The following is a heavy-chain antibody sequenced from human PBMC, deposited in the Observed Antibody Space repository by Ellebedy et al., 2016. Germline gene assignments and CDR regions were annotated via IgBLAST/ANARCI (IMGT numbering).Heavy chain of an antibody. D-gene: IGHD3-3*01. CDR2: ISHDGANQ. V-gene: IGHV3-30*18. Sequence: GESLKTSXAASGFTFSRYDIHWVRQAPGKGLEWVAVISHDGANQYYGDSVKGRFTISRANSKNTLSLSINSLRPEDTAVYYCTKAGTGQGWSAFFPYVYYYGLDVWGQGTTVTVSS. J-gene: IGHJ6*02. CDR1: GFTFSRYD. CDR3: TKAGTGQGWSAFFPYVYYYGLDV.